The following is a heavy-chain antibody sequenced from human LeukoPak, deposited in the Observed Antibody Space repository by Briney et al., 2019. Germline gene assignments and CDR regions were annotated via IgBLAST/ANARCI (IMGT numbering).Heavy chain of an antibody. J-gene: IGHJ3*02. CDR1: GYTFTNYG. Sequence: ASVKVSCKASGYTFTNYGISWVRQAPGQGLEWMGWISANNGNRNYAQKLQDRVSMTTDTSTSTAYMELRSLRSDDTAVYYCARVRITIFGVVIPDDAFDIWGQGTMVTVSS. D-gene: IGHD3-3*01. V-gene: IGHV1-18*01. CDR2: ISANNGNR. CDR3: ARVRITIFGVVIPDDAFDI.